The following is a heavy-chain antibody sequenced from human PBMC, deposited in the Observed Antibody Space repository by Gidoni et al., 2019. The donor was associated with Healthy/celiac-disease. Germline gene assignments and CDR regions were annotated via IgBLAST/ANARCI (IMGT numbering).Heavy chain of an antibody. Sequence: QVQLVQSGAVVKKPGASVKVSCKASGSTFTSYDINWVRQATGQGLEWMGWMTPNSGNTGYAQKFQGRVTMTRNTSISTAYMELSSLRSEDTAVYYCARGRKTDRTNWFDPWGQGTLVTVSS. V-gene: IGHV1-8*01. J-gene: IGHJ5*02. CDR2: MTPNSGNT. CDR3: ARGRKTDRTNWFDP. CDR1: GSTFTSYD.